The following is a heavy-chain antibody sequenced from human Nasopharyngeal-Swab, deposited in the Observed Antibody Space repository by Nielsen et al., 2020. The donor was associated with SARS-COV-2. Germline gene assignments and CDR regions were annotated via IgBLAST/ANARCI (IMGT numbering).Heavy chain of an antibody. CDR1: GFTFSSYT. CDR3: ARAKRATIFGVVIMREFDY. J-gene: IGHJ4*02. Sequence: GESLKISCAASGFTFSSYTMNWVRQAPGKGLVWVASTNAAGTYAHYADSVKGRFTISRENAKNSLYLQMNSLGAEDTAVYYCARAKRATIFGVVIMREFDYWGQGTLVTVSS. CDR2: TNAAGTYA. D-gene: IGHD3-3*01. V-gene: IGHV3-21*01.